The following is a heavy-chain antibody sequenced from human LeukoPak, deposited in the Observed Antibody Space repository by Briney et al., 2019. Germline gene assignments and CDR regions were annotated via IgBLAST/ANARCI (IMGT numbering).Heavy chain of an antibody. Sequence: GGSLRLSCAASGFTFSRYWMRWVRQAPGKGLEWVATIAQDGSERFYVDSVRGRFTISRDNAKNSLYLQMNSLRAEDTAVYYCARAGTWSFDYWGQGTLVTVSS. D-gene: IGHD6-13*01. CDR3: ARAGTWSFDY. CDR1: GFTFSRYW. J-gene: IGHJ4*02. V-gene: IGHV3-7*05. CDR2: IAQDGSER.